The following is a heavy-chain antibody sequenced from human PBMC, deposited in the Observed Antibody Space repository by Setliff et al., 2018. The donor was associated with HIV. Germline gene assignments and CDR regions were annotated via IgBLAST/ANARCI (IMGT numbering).Heavy chain of an antibody. V-gene: IGHV4-39*01. J-gene: IGHJ4*02. D-gene: IGHD1-1*01. CDR2: VYYSGST. Sequence: ETLSLTCSVSGGSIEFSSYYWGWIRQPPGKGLEWIGSVYYSGSTYYNPSLKSRLTISVDTFTNKFSLKLSSVTAADTAVYYCARLRGLNLEPFDYWGQGTLVTVSS. CDR3: ARLRGLNLEPFDY. CDR1: GGSIEFSSYY.